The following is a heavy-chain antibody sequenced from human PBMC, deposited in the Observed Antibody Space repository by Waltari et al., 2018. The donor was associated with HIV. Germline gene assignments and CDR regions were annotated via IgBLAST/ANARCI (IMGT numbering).Heavy chain of an antibody. V-gene: IGHV1-18*01. CDR3: ARSPPQYDSSGYYCDY. Sequence: QVQLVQSGAEVKKHGASVKVSCKASGNTLTIYGFTWVRQAPGQGLEWMGWISADNCNTNEAQKLQCRVTMTTDTSTITAYMELRSLGSDDTAVYYCARSPPQYDSSGYYCDYWGQGTLVTVSS. CDR2: ISADNCNT. CDR1: GNTLTIYG. D-gene: IGHD3-22*01. J-gene: IGHJ4*02.